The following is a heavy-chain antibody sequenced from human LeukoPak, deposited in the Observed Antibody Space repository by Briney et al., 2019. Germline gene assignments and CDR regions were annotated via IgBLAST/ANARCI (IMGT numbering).Heavy chain of an antibody. D-gene: IGHD3-10*01. V-gene: IGHV3-48*03. J-gene: IGHJ4*02. CDR3: ARDQRWFGELDF. Sequence: GGSLRLSCAASGFTVSASEMNWVRQSPGKGLEWVSYITSTGDAAYYADSVKGRFTISRDNARNSLYLQMNSLRAEDTAVYYCARDQRWFGELDFWGQGTLVTVSS. CDR2: ITSTGDAA. CDR1: GFTVSASE.